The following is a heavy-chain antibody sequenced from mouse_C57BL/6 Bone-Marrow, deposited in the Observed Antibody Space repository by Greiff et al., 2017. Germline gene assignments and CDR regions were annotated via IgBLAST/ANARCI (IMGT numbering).Heavy chain of an antibody. D-gene: IGHD1-1*01. CDR2: ILPGGGCT. J-gene: IGHJ3*01. V-gene: IGHV1-9*01. CDR1: GYTFTGYW. CDR3: EREGYYCGSSLFAY. Sequence: VQLQQSGAELMKPGASVKLSCKATGYTFTGYWIEWVKQRPGHGLEWIGEILPGGGCTNYNEKFKGKATFTADTSSITAYMQPSSLTTEDSGIYSGEREGYYCGSSLFAYWGQGTLLTVSA.